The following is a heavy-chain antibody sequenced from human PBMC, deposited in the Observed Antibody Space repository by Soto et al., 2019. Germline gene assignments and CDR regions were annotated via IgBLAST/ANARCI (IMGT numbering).Heavy chain of an antibody. CDR2: ISGSGGST. V-gene: IGHV3-23*01. D-gene: IGHD6-19*01. J-gene: IGHJ4*02. CDR3: ASRSSGWYFDY. Sequence: EVQLLESGGGLVQPGGSLRLSCAASGFTFSSYAMNWVRQAPGKGLEWVSVISGSGGSTCYADSVKGRFTISRDNSKNTLCLKMNGLRAEDTAVYYCASRSSGWYFDYWGQGTLVTVSS. CDR1: GFTFSSYA.